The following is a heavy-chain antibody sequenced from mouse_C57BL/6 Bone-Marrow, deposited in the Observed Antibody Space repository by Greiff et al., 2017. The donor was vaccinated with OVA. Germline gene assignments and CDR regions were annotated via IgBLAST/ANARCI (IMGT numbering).Heavy chain of an antibody. Sequence: DVQLQESGPELVKPGASVKIPCKASGYTFTDYNMDWVKQSHGKSLEWIGDINPNNGGTIYNQKFKGKATLTVDKSSSTAYMELRSLTSEDTAVYYCAREATSDYYAMDYWGQGTSVTVSS. CDR1: GYTFTDYN. CDR3: AREATSDYYAMDY. D-gene: IGHD3-2*02. J-gene: IGHJ4*01. V-gene: IGHV1-18*01. CDR2: INPNNGGT.